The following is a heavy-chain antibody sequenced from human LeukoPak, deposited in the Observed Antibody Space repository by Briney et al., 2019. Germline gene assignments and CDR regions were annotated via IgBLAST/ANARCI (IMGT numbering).Heavy chain of an antibody. CDR3: AKDRDCGGGSCYLYFDY. D-gene: IGHD2-15*01. Sequence: GGSLRLSCAASGFTFSSYAMSWVRQAPGKGLEWVSAISGSGGSTYYADSVKGRFTISRDNSKNTLYLQMNSLRAEDTAVYYCAKDRDCGGGSCYLYFDYWGQGTLVTVSS. J-gene: IGHJ4*02. CDR1: GFTFSSYA. V-gene: IGHV3-23*01. CDR2: ISGSGGST.